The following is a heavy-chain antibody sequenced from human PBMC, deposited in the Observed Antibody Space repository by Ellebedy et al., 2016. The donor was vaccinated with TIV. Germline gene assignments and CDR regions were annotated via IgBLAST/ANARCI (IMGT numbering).Heavy chain of an antibody. J-gene: IGHJ3*01. CDR3: AAGYTYGYRAFDF. CDR1: GYTFTANY. CDR2: INPNSGGT. D-gene: IGHD5-18*01. Sequence: AASVKVSCKASGYTFTANYMQWVRQAPGQGLEWMGWINPNSGGTNYAQKFQGRVTMTRDTSISTAYMELSRLRPDDTAVYSCAAGYTYGYRAFDFWGQGTTVTVSS. V-gene: IGHV1-2*02.